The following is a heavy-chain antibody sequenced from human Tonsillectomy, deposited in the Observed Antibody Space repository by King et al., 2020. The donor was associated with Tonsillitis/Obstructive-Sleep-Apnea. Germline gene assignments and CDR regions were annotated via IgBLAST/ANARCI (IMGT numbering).Heavy chain of an antibody. CDR1: GFTFSDHY. V-gene: IGHV3-72*01. J-gene: IGHJ2*01. CDR3: ARDRGYDFWSGYYFDL. Sequence: VQLVQSGGGLVQPGGSLRLSCTASGFTFSDHYMDWVRQAPGKGLEWVGRTRIRANSYATEYAASVKGRFTISRDDSKYSLYLQMNSLETEDTAVYYCARDRGYDFWSGYYFDLWGRGTLVTVSS. CDR2: TRIRANSYAT. D-gene: IGHD3-3*01.